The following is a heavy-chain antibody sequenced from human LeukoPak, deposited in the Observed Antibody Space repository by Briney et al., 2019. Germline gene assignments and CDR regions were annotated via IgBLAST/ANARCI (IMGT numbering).Heavy chain of an antibody. CDR3: ARSDCASSACNSFSAMDA. V-gene: IGHV4-39*01. CDR2: IHYSGST. CDR1: GGSISSSNYY. Sequence: SETLSLPCTVSGGSISSSNYYWGWIRQPPGRGLEWIGNIHYSGSTYYNPSLKSRDTISVDTSKNQVSLKLSSVTAADTAVYFSARSDCASSACNSFSAMDAWGQGTTVTVSS. D-gene: IGHD2-15*01. J-gene: IGHJ6*02.